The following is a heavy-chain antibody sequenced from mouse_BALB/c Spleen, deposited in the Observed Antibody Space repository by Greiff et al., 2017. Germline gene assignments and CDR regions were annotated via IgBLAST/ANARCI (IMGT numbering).Heavy chain of an antibody. Sequence: VQLQQSGAELVKPGASVKLSCTASGFNIKDTYMHWVKQRPEQGLEWIGRIDPANGNTKYDPKFQGKATITADTSSNTAYLQLSSLTSEDTAVYYCAHWAPLYYAMDYWGQGTSVTVSS. D-gene: IGHD4-1*01. CDR3: AHWAPLYYAMDY. V-gene: IGHV14-3*02. CDR2: IDPANGNT. J-gene: IGHJ4*01. CDR1: GFNIKDTY.